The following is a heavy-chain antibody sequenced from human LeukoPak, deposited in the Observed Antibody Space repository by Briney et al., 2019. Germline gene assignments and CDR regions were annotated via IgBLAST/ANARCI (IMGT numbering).Heavy chain of an antibody. D-gene: IGHD2-15*01. CDR1: GGSISSYY. J-gene: IGHJ6*02. Sequence: PSETLSLTCTVSGGSISSYYWSWIRQPPGKGLEWIGYIYYSGSTNYNPSLKSRVTISVDTSKNQFSLKLSSVTAADTAVYYCAGGVGSLGLPHHYYYGMDVWGQGTTVTVSS. CDR2: IYYSGST. V-gene: IGHV4-59*08. CDR3: AGGVGSLGLPHHYYYGMDV.